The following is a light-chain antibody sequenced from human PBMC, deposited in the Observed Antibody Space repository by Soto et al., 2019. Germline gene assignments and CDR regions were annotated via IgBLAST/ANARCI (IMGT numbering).Light chain of an antibody. V-gene: IGKV3-15*01. CDR1: QSVSNN. CDR3: QQYNNWWT. CDR2: GAS. Sequence: IVMTQSPVTLSLSPGERATLSCWAGQSVSNNLAWYQQKPGQAPRLLIYGASTRATGIPARFTGSGSGTEFTLTISSLQFDDSAVYYCQQYNNWWTFGQGTKVDIK. J-gene: IGKJ1*01.